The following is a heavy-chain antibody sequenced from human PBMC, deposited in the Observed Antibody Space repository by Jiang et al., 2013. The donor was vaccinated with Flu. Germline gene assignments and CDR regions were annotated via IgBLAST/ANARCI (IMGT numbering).Heavy chain of an antibody. Sequence: PGLVKPSETLSLTCTVSGGSISSSTYYWGWIRQPPGKGLGWIGTISYSGSTYYNPSLKSRVTISVDTSKNQFSLRLSSVTAADTAVYYCARQSIAGYSSTWYFDYWGQGTLVTVSS. V-gene: IGHV4-39*07. CDR1: GGSISSSTYY. CDR3: ARQSIAGYSSTWYFDY. D-gene: IGHD6-13*01. J-gene: IGHJ4*02. CDR2: ISYSGST.